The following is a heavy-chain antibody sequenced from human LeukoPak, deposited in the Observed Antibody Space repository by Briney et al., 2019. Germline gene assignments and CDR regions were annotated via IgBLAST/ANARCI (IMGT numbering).Heavy chain of an antibody. V-gene: IGHV3-30*18. J-gene: IGHJ5*02. CDR2: ISYDGSNK. CDR1: GFTFSSYG. CDR3: AKDKGNWFDP. Sequence: GGSLRLSCAASGFTFSSYGMHWVRQAPGKGLEWVAVISYDGSNKYYADSVKGRFTISRDNSKNTLYLQMNSLRAEDTAVYYCAKDKGNWFDPWAREPWSPSPQ.